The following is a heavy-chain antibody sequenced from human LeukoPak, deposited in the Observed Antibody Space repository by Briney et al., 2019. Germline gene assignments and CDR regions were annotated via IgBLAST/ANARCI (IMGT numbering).Heavy chain of an antibody. CDR2: ISSSGSTI. D-gene: IGHD6-6*01. V-gene: IGHV3-11*04. Sequence: KSGGSLRLSCAASGFTFSDYYMSWIRQAPGKGLEWVSYISSSGSTIYYADSVKGRFTISRDNAKNSLYLQMNSLRAEDTAVYYCCIAAPPPPWYFDLWGRGTMVTVSS. CDR1: GFTFSDYY. CDR3: CIAAPPPPWYFDL. J-gene: IGHJ2*01.